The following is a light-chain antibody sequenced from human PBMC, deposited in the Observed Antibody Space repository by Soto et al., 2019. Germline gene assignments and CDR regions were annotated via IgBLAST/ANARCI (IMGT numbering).Light chain of an antibody. Sequence: DIQLTQSPSFLSASIGDRVSLSCRASQDITKYLAWFHQKPGRAPKLLIYSASTLHVGVPARFSGGGSGTEFTLTINSLQAEDFATYYCQQVDRPPLTFGGVTKVEIK. CDR1: QDITKY. CDR3: QQVDRPPLT. CDR2: SAS. J-gene: IGKJ4*01. V-gene: IGKV1-9*01.